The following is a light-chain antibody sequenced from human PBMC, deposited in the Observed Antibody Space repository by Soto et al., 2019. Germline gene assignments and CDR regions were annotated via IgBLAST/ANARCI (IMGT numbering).Light chain of an antibody. CDR1: SGDVGGYNY. J-gene: IGLJ1*01. Sequence: QSALTQRASVSGSPGQSITISCTGTSGDVGGYNYVSWYQQHPGKAPKLMIYDVSNRPSGVSNRFSGSKSGNTASLTISGLQAEDEADYYCSSYTSSSTLLYVFGTGTKLTVL. CDR2: DVS. CDR3: SSYTSSSTLLYV. V-gene: IGLV2-14*01.